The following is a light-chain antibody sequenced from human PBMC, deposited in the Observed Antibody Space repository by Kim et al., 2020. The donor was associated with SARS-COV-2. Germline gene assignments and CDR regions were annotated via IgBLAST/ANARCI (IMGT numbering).Light chain of an antibody. V-gene: IGKV1-39*01. CDR2: AAS. CDR3: QQSYSTPPT. J-gene: IGKJ1*01. Sequence: ASVGDRVTITCRASQTISGYLNWYQQKPGKAPKLLIYAASSLLGGVPSRFSGSGSGTDFTLTISSLQPEDFATYHCQQSYSTPPTFCQGTKVDIK. CDR1: QTISGY.